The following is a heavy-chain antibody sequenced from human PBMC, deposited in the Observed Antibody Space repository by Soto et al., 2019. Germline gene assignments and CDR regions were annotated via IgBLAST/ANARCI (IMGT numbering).Heavy chain of an antibody. CDR1: GFTFSSYG. Sequence: QVQLVESGGGVVQPGRSLRLSCAASGFTFSSYGMHWVRQAPGKGLEWVAVIWYDGSNKYYADSVKGRFTISRDNSKNTLYLQMNCLRAEDTAVYYCAREGATVNYYDSSGYSYWGQGTLVTVSS. D-gene: IGHD3-22*01. CDR2: IWYDGSNK. V-gene: IGHV3-33*01. CDR3: AREGATVNYYDSSGYSY. J-gene: IGHJ4*02.